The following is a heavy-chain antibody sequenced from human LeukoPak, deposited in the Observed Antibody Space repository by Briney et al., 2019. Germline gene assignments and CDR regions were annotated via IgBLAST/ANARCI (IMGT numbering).Heavy chain of an antibody. CDR2: IYYSGST. V-gene: IGHV4-59*01. CDR3: ARLRYTGYYDSSGYYYFDY. D-gene: IGHD3-22*01. CDR1: GGSISRYY. Sequence: SETLSLTCTVSGGSISRYYWTWIRQPPGKGLEWIGYIYYSGSTNYNPSLKSRVTISVDTSKNQFSLKLSSVTAADTAVYYCARLRYTGYYDSSGYYYFDYWGQGTPVTVSS. J-gene: IGHJ4*02.